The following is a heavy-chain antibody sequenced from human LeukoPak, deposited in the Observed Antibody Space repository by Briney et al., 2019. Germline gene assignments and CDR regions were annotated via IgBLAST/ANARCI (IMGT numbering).Heavy chain of an antibody. Sequence: GASVKVSCKASGYTFTGYYMHWVRQAPGQGLEWMGWINPNSGGTNYAQKFQGRVTMTRDTSISTAYMELSRLRSDDTAVYYCARGDELRYFDWLSNFDYWGQGTLVTVSS. J-gene: IGHJ4*02. CDR1: GYTFTGYY. CDR2: INPNSGGT. CDR3: ARGDELRYFDWLSNFDY. D-gene: IGHD3-9*01. V-gene: IGHV1-2*02.